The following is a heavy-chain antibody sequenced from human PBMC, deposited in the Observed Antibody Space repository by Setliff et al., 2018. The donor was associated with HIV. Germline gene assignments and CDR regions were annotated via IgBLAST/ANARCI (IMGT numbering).Heavy chain of an antibody. Sequence: SETLSLTCSVSGGSIGSGSHYWSWIRLPAGRGPEWIGRVYTSGSTTYNPSLQSRVTISVDTSKNQFSLKMSYVTAADTAVYYCARDHTSGSLDFWGQGTLVTVSS. D-gene: IGHD3-10*01. CDR1: GGSIGSGSHY. CDR3: ARDHTSGSLDF. V-gene: IGHV4-61*02. CDR2: VYTSGST. J-gene: IGHJ4*02.